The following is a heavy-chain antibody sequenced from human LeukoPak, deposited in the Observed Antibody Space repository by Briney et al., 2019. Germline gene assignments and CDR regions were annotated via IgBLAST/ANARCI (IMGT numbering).Heavy chain of an antibody. J-gene: IGHJ4*02. CDR2: INSDGSST. CDR1: GFTFSSYW. CDR3: ARRGAVAGTFDY. V-gene: IGHV3-74*01. Sequence: GGSLRLSCAASGFTFSSYWMHWVRQAPGKGLVWVSRINSDGSSTTYADSVKGRFTISRDNAKNTLYLQMNSLRAEDTAVYYCARRGAVAGTFDYWGQGTLVTVSS. D-gene: IGHD6-19*01.